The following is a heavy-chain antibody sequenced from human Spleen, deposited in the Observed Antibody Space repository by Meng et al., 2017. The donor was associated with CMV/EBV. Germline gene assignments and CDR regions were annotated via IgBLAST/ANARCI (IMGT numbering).Heavy chain of an antibody. CDR3: ASTSYRPCSSTSCYTVGYFDY. CDR2: IYSGGST. Sequence: GGSLRLSCEASGFNFSKYGMHWVRQAPGKGLEWVSVIYSGGSTYYADSVKGRFTISRDNSKNTLYLQMNSLRAEDTAVYYCASTSYRPCSSTSCYTVGYFDYWGQGTLVTVSS. J-gene: IGHJ4*02. V-gene: IGHV3-NL1*01. D-gene: IGHD2-2*02. CDR1: GFNFSKYG.